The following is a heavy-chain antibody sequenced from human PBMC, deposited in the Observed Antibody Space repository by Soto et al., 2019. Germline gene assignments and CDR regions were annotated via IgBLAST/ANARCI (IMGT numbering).Heavy chain of an antibody. CDR1: DASFSSYY. V-gene: IGHV4-59*01. D-gene: IGHD2-2*01. CDR2: IYYSGST. CDR3: ARGRYCTTTSCAWFDS. J-gene: IGHJ5*01. Sequence: SETLSLTCTVSDASFSSYYWVWIRQPPGRGLEWIGHIYYSGSTKYNPSLRSRVTMSVDMSKSQFSLKVTSVTAADTAVYYCARGRYCTTTSCAWFDSWGQGALVTVSS.